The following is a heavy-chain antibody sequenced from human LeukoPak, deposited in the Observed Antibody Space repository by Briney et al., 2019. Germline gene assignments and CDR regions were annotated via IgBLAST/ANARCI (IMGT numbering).Heavy chain of an antibody. V-gene: IGHV3-11*06. CDR1: GFAFSDYY. Sequence: GGSLRLSCAASGFAFSDYYMSWIRQAPGKGLEWVSYISSSSSYTNYADSVKGRFTISRDNAKNSLYLQMNSLRAEDTAVYYCARDSPWSVRYFDYWGQGTLVTVSS. CDR3: ARDSPWSVRYFDY. J-gene: IGHJ4*02. CDR2: ISSSSSYT. D-gene: IGHD2-8*01.